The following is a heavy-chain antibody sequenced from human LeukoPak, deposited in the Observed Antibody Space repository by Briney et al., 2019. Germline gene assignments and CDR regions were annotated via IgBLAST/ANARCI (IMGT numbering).Heavy chain of an antibody. Sequence: SETLSLTCTVSGGSISSYYWSWIRQPPGKGLEWIGYIYYSRSTNYNPSLKSRVTISVDTSKNQFSLKLSSVTAADTAVYYCARGAYTGHFDHWGQGTLVTVSS. CDR2: IYYSRST. J-gene: IGHJ4*02. CDR1: GGSISSYY. V-gene: IGHV4-59*12. CDR3: ARGAYTGHFDH. D-gene: IGHD1-1*01.